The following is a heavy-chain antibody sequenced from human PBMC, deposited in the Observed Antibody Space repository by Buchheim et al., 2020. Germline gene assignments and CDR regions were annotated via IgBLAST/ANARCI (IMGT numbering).Heavy chain of an antibody. J-gene: IGHJ4*02. CDR2: ISSDASNK. Sequence: QVQLVESGGGVVQPGRSLRLSCAASGFTFSSHGMQWVRQAPGQGLEWVAAISSDASNKYYADSVKGRFIISRDNSKNTPYLQMNSLRAEDTAVYYCTSFDYWGQGTL. CDR1: GFTFSSHG. CDR3: TSFDY. V-gene: IGHV3-30*03.